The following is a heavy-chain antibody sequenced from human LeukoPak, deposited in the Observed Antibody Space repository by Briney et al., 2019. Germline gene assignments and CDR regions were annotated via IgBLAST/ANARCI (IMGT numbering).Heavy chain of an antibody. CDR2: ISDSGGNT. CDR3: AKDVAQGYTYGSIEQDY. CDR1: GFTFNTYA. Sequence: GGSLRLSCAASGFTFNTYAMSWVRQAPWERLQWVSGISDSGGNTYYAEAVKGRFTISRDNSKNTLSLQMNSLRAEDTAIYYCAKDVAQGYTYGSIEQDYWGQGTLVTVSS. V-gene: IGHV3-23*01. D-gene: IGHD5-18*01. J-gene: IGHJ4*02.